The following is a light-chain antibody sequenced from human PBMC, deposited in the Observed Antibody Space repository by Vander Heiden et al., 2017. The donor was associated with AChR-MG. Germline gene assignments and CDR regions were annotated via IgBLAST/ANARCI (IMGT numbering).Light chain of an antibody. J-gene: IGLJ2*01. CDR2: GNS. V-gene: IGLV1-40*01. Sequence: QSVLTQPPSVSGAPGQRVTISCTGSSSNIGAGYDVHWYQQRPGTAPKLIIYGNSNRPSGVPDRFSGSKSGTSASLAITGLQAEDEADYYCQSYDSSLSGSVFGGGTKLTVL. CDR3: QSYDSSLSGSV. CDR1: SSNIGAGYD.